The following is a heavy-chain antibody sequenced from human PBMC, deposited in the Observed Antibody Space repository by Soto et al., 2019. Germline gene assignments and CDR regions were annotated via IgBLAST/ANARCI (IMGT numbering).Heavy chain of an antibody. CDR1: GYTFTGYY. D-gene: IGHD6-19*01. CDR2: INPNSGGT. Sequence: ASVKVSCKASGYTFTGYYMHWVRQAPGQGLEWMGWINPNSGGTNYAQKFQGWVTMTRDTSISTAYMELSRLRSDDTAVYYCARGSASSSPEYYYYYYGMVVWGQGTTVTVSS. CDR3: ARGSASSSPEYYYYYYGMVV. V-gene: IGHV1-2*04. J-gene: IGHJ6*01.